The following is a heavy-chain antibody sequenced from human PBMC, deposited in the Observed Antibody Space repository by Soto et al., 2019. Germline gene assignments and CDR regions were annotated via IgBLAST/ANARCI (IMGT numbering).Heavy chain of an antibody. D-gene: IGHD6-19*01. J-gene: IGHJ4*02. CDR2: IYSRGKT. CDR3: VRSGSGLFYFDD. Sequence: SETLSLTCTVSGDSISGSSYYWGWIRQPPGKGLEWIGSIYSRGKTYYNPSLQSRVTISVDTSNNQFSLKLSSVTAADTALYYCVRSGSGLFYFDDWGQGTLVTVSS. CDR1: GDSISGSSYY. V-gene: IGHV4-39*01.